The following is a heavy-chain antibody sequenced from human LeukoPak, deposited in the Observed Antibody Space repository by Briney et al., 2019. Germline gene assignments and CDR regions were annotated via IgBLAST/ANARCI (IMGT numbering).Heavy chain of an antibody. J-gene: IGHJ5*02. V-gene: IGHV4-59*12. CDR2: IYYSGST. CDR3: ARRSWYPLKGGWFDP. D-gene: IGHD6-13*01. Sequence: SETLSLTCTVSGGSISSYYWSWIRQPPGKGLEWIGYIYYSGSTNYNPSLKSRVTISVKTSKNQFSLKLSSVTAADTAVYYCARRSWYPLKGGWFDPWGQGTLVTVSS. CDR1: GGSISSYY.